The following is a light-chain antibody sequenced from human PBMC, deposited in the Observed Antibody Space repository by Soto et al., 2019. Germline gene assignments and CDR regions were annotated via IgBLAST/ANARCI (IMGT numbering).Light chain of an antibody. CDR2: ENN. V-gene: IGLV6-57*04. CDR1: SGSIASNY. Sequence: NFMLTQPHSVSESPGKTVTISCTRSSGSIASNYVQWYQQRPGSAPTTVIYENNQRPSGGPDRFSGSTDRSSNSASLTISGLRTEDEADYYCQSFHSSVVVFGGGTKLTVL. CDR3: QSFHSSVVV. J-gene: IGLJ2*01.